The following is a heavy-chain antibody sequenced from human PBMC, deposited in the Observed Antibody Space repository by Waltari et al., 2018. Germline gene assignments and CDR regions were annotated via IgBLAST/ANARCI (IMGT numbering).Heavy chain of an antibody. Sequence: EVQLVESGGGLVQPGGSLRLSCAASGFSFSHYWMGWVRQAPGKGLGWVADIKGEGSRKYYLDSVRGRFSISRDNTKNSVDLQMNSLRAEDTAVYYCARDDSSSGSYDAFDIWGQGTMVAVSS. D-gene: IGHD3-22*01. CDR3: ARDDSSSGSYDAFDI. V-gene: IGHV3-7*01. CDR1: GFSFSHYW. J-gene: IGHJ3*02. CDR2: IKGEGSRK.